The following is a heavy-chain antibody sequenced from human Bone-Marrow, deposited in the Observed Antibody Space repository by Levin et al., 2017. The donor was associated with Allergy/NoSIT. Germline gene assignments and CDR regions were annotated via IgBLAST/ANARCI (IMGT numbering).Heavy chain of an antibody. J-gene: IGHJ4*02. D-gene: IGHD6-13*01. Sequence: GGSLRLSCAASGFTFSSYEMNWVRQAPGKGLEWVSYISSSGSTIYYADSVKGRFTISRDNAKNSLYLQMNSLRAEDTAVYYCARVGYSSSWYSGGSADADYWGQGTLVTVSS. CDR2: ISSSGSTI. CDR3: ARVGYSSSWYSGGSADADY. CDR1: GFTFSSYE. V-gene: IGHV3-48*03.